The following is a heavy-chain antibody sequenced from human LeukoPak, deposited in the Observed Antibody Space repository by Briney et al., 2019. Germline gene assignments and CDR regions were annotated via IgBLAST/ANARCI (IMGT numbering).Heavy chain of an antibody. CDR1: GGSISSYY. J-gene: IGHJ6*02. D-gene: IGHD3-3*01. V-gene: IGHV4-59*08. Sequence: PSETLSLTCTVSGGSISSYYWSWIRQPPGKGLEWIGYIYYSGSTNYNPSLKSRVTISVDTSKNQFSLKLSSVTAADTAVHYCARRSAYDFWSGYYSAYYYGMDVWGQGTTVTVSS. CDR3: ARRSAYDFWSGYYSAYYYGMDV. CDR2: IYYSGST.